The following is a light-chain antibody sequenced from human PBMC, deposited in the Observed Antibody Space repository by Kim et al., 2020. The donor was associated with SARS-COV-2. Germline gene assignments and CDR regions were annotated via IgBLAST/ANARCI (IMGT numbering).Light chain of an antibody. CDR2: YDS. V-gene: IGLV3-21*04. CDR3: QVWDSSSDHRV. Sequence: APGKRPRIPCGGNNIGSKSVHWYQRKPGQAPVLVIYYDSDRPSGIPERFSGSNSGNTATLTISRVEAGDEADYYCQVWDSSSDHRVFGGGTQLTVL. J-gene: IGLJ3*02. CDR1: NIGSKS.